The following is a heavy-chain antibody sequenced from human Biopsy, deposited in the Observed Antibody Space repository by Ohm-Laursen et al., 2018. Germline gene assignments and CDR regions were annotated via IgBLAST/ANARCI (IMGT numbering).Heavy chain of an antibody. V-gene: IGHV1-18*01. CDR3: ARIAAAGWDDY. D-gene: IGHD6-25*01. Sequence: ASVKASCKASGYKFTSYGRSWVRQAPGQGFEWMGRISGYNGNTNYAQKFQGRITMTIDAATSTGYMDLRSLKSDDTAVYYCARIAAAGWDDYWGQGTLVTVSS. CDR2: ISGYNGNT. J-gene: IGHJ4*02. CDR1: GYKFTSYG.